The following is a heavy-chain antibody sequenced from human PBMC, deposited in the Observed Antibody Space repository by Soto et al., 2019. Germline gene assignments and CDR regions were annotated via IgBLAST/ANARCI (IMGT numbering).Heavy chain of an antibody. Sequence: PGGSLRLSCAASGFTFSSYAMHWVRQAPGKGLEWVAVISYDGSNKYYADSVKGRFTISRDNSKNTLYPQMNSLRAEDTAVYYCAQIWSGYYIGGYYFDYWGQGTLVTVSS. V-gene: IGHV3-30-3*01. J-gene: IGHJ4*02. CDR1: GFTFSSYA. D-gene: IGHD3-3*01. CDR3: AQIWSGYYIGGYYFDY. CDR2: ISYDGSNK.